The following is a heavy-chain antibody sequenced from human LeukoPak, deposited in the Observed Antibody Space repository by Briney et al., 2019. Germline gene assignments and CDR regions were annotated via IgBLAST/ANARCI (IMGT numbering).Heavy chain of an antibody. J-gene: IGHJ6*03. D-gene: IGHD3-3*01. CDR3: ARQHEFWSCYYYYYYMDV. CDR2: INHSGST. Sequence: KPSETLSLTCAVYGGSFSGYYWSWLRQPPGKGLEWIGEINHSGSTNYNPSLKSRVTISVDTSKNQFSLKLSAVTAADTAVYYCARQHEFWSCYYYYYYMDVWGKGTTVTVSS. V-gene: IGHV4-34*01. CDR1: GGSFSGYY.